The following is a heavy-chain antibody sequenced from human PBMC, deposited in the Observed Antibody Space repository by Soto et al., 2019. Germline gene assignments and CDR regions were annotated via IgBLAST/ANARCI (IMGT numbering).Heavy chain of an antibody. Sequence: QVQLQESGPGLVKPSETLSLTCIVSGGSISSYYWSWIRQPPGKGLEWIGYIYYSGSTNYNPSLKSRVTISVDTSKNQFSLKLSSVTAADTAVYYCARGYCSSTSCYGATLFDYWGQGTLVTVSS. CDR1: GGSISSYY. CDR3: ARGYCSSTSCYGATLFDY. D-gene: IGHD2-2*01. V-gene: IGHV4-59*01. J-gene: IGHJ4*02. CDR2: IYYSGST.